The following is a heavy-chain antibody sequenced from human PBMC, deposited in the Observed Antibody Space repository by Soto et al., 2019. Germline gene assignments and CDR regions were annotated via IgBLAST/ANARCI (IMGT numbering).Heavy chain of an antibody. Sequence: QVQLVQSGADVQKPGSAVKVSCKDSGGTFSTYSMFWVRQAPGQGLEWMGRIIPMLGIANYAQKFQGRVTITADKSTCTAYMELSSLRSEDTALYYCTSGSWSGEVFDIWGQGTMVTVSS. V-gene: IGHV1-69*02. CDR1: GGTFSTYS. D-gene: IGHD2-21*01. CDR3: TSGSWSGEVFDI. CDR2: IIPMLGIA. J-gene: IGHJ3*02.